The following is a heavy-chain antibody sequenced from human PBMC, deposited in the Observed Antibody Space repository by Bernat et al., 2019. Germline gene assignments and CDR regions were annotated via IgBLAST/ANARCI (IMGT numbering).Heavy chain of an antibody. CDR1: GFTFSSYG. Sequence: QVQLVESGGGVVQPGRSLRLSCAASGFTFSSYGMHWVRQAPGKGLEWVAVISYDGSNKYYADSVKGRFTISRDNSKNTLYLQMNSLRAEDTAVYYCAKDGVVFYYYYGMDVLGQGTTVTVSS. V-gene: IGHV3-30*18. J-gene: IGHJ6*02. D-gene: IGHD3-3*01. CDR3: AKDGVVFYYYYGMDV. CDR2: ISYDGSNK.